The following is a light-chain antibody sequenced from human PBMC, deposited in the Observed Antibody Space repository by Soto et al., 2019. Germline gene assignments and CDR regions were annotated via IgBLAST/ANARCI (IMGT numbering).Light chain of an antibody. V-gene: IGKV1-27*01. Sequence: DIQMTQSPSSLSASVGYTVTITCRASQDISNYLAWYQQKPGRVPKVLIYAASTLQSGVPSRFSAIGSGTYFTLTISSLQHEDVATYYCQKYNRAPLTFGGGTKVEIK. CDR2: AAS. CDR1: QDISNY. J-gene: IGKJ4*01. CDR3: QKYNRAPLT.